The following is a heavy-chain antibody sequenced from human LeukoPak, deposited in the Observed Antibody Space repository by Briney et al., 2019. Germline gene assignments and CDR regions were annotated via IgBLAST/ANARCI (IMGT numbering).Heavy chain of an antibody. J-gene: IGHJ6*02. CDR2: IIPIFGTA. Sequence: ASVKVSCRASGGTFISYAISWVRQAPGQGLEWMGGIIPIFGTANYAQKFQGRVTITADESTSTAYMELSSLRSEDAAVYYCASRRAARHNLYYYYGMDVWGQGTTVTVSS. CDR1: GGTFISYA. V-gene: IGHV1-69*13. CDR3: ASRRAARHNLYYYYGMDV. D-gene: IGHD6-6*01.